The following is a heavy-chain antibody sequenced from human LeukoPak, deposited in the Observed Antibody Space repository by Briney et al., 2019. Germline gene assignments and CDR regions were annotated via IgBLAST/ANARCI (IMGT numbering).Heavy chain of an antibody. CDR2: IYYSGST. V-gene: IGHV4-59*01. Sequence: SETLSLTCTVSGGSISSYYWSWIRQPPGKGLEWIGYIYYSGSTNYNPSLKSRVTISVDTSKNQFSLKLSSVTAADTAVYYCARVPYYYDSSRGVNYYYYYMDGWGKGTTVTVSS. D-gene: IGHD3-22*01. J-gene: IGHJ6*03. CDR1: GGSISSYY. CDR3: ARVPYYYDSSRGVNYYYYYMDG.